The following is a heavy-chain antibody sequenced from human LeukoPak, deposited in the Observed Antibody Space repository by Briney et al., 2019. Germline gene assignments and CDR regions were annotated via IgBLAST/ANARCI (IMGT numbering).Heavy chain of an antibody. CDR2: ICAYNGNT. CDR1: GYTFTSYG. V-gene: IGHV1-18*01. CDR3: ARVLMGKYYYGSGSYSWFDP. Sequence: ASVKVSCKASGYTFTSYGISWVRQAPGQGLEWMGWICAYNGNTNYAQKLQGRVTMTTDTSTSTAYMELRSLRSDDTAVYYCARVLMGKYYYGSGSYSWFDPWGQGTLVTVSS. J-gene: IGHJ5*02. D-gene: IGHD3-10*01.